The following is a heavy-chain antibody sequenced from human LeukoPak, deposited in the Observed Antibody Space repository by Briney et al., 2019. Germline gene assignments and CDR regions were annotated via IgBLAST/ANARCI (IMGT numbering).Heavy chain of an antibody. CDR2: ISFDGTNK. J-gene: IGHJ4*02. D-gene: IGHD4-17*01. V-gene: IGHV3-30*04. CDR3: ATDYGDYEPIDY. Sequence: GGSLRHSCTASGVTLSNYAMHWVRRPPGRGLQWVAVISFDGTNKYYGDSVEGRFSVSRDNSKNTLYLQMDSLRPDDTAIYYCATDYGDYEPIDYWRQGTLVTVSS. CDR1: GVTLSNYA.